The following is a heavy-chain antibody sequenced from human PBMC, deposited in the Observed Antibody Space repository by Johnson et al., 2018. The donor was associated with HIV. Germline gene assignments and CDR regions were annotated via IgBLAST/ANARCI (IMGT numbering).Heavy chain of an antibody. Sequence: QVQLVESGGGVVQPGGSLRLSCAASGITFSSYGMHWVRQAPGRGLEWVAFIRYDGSNKYYADSVKGRFTISRDTSKNTLYLQMSSLRAEDTALYFCAKGEQVWSVASAFDIWGQGTMVTVSS. D-gene: IGHD5-18*01. CDR1: GITFSSYG. V-gene: IGHV3-30*02. CDR3: AKGEQVWSVASAFDI. CDR2: IRYDGSNK. J-gene: IGHJ3*02.